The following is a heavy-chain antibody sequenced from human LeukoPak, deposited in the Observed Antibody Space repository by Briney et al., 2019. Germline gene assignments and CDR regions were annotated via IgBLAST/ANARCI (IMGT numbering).Heavy chain of an antibody. J-gene: IGHJ4*02. CDR1: GYTFIGYG. V-gene: IGHV1-18*01. D-gene: IGHD3-10*01. Sequence: ASVKVSCKASGYTFIGYGISWVRQAPGQGLEWMGWISAYKGHTNYAQKFQGRVTMTTDTSTSTAYMELRSLRSDDTAVYYCAGDLDGSGSYYTDYWGQGTLVTVSS. CDR3: AGDLDGSGSYYTDY. CDR2: ISAYKGHT.